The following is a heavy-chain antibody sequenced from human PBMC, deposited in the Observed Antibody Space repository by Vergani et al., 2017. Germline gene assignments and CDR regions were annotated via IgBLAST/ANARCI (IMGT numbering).Heavy chain of an antibody. J-gene: IGHJ4*02. CDR2: IYYSGST. Sequence: QLQLQESGPGLVKPSETLSLTCTVSGGSISSSSYYWGWIRQPPGKGLEWIGSIYYSGSTYYNPSLKSRVTISVDTSKNQFTLKLSSVTAADTAVYYCATDRTTVTTPGHDYWGQGTLVTGSS. V-gene: IGHV4-39*01. D-gene: IGHD4-17*01. CDR3: ATDRTTVTTPGHDY. CDR1: GGSISSSSYY.